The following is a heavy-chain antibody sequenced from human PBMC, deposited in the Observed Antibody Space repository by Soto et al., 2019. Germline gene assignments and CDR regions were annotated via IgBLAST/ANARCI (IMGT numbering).Heavy chain of an antibody. CDR3: AKATATGGGAFDI. V-gene: IGHV3-23*01. CDR2: ILVGGST. J-gene: IGHJ3*02. D-gene: IGHD2-8*02. CDR1: GFICSSYD. Sequence: PGGSLRLSCAASGFICSSYDMRWVRQAPGKGLEWVSTILVGGSTHYEDSVKVRFTISRDGSKNTVYLRSNSLTAGDTAVYYCAKATATGGGAFDICGQGTMVTVSS.